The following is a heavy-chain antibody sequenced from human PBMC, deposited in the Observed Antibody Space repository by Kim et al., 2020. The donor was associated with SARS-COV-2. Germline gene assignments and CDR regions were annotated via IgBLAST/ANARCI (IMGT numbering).Heavy chain of an antibody. V-gene: IGHV1-46*03. Sequence: ASVKVSCKASGYTFTSYYMHWVRQAPGQGLEWMGIINPSGGSTSYAQKFQGRVTMTRDTSTSTVYMELSSLRSEDTAVYYCARDLTTVTTDYYYYGMTSGAKGPRSPSP. CDR3: ARDLTTVTTDYYYYGMTS. CDR2: INPSGGST. D-gene: IGHD4-17*01. J-gene: IGHJ6*02. CDR1: GYTFTSYY.